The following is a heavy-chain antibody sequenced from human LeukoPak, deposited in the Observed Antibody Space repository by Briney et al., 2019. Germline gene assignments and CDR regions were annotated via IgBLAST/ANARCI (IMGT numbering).Heavy chain of an antibody. J-gene: IGHJ6*02. CDR2: VILILGTA. CDR1: GDTFTDYA. D-gene: IGHD2-15*01. V-gene: IGHV1-69*04. CDR3: ARDGWMDV. Sequence: SVKVSCKASGDTFTDYAISWVRQAPGQGLEWVGRVILILGTANYARRFQGRVTIIADKSTSTVYMELSSLTSEDTAMYYCARDGWMDVWGQGTTVTVSS.